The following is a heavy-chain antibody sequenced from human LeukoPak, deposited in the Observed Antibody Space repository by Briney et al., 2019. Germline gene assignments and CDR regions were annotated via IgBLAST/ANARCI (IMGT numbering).Heavy chain of an antibody. Sequence: KTGGSLRLSCAASGFTFSSYSMNWVRQALGKGLEWVSSISSSSSYIYYADSVKGRFTISRDNAKNSLYLQMNSLRAEDTAVYYCARTFASDYGDYWCDYWGQGTLVTVSS. V-gene: IGHV3-21*01. D-gene: IGHD4-17*01. CDR2: ISSSSSYI. CDR1: GFTFSSYS. J-gene: IGHJ4*02. CDR3: ARTFASDYGDYWCDY.